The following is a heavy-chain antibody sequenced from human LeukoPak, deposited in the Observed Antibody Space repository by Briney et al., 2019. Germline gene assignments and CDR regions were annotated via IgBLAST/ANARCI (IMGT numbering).Heavy chain of an antibody. CDR3: ARRPKTAPRLGFDE. Sequence: SETLSLTCTVSGGSISSSSYYWGWIRQPPGKGLEWIGSIYYSGSTYYNPSLKSRVTISVDTSKNHFSLNLSSVTASDTAVYYCARRPKTAPRLGFDEWGRGTLDTVSS. CDR1: GGSISSSSYY. D-gene: IGHD5-18*01. J-gene: IGHJ4*02. CDR2: IYYSGST. V-gene: IGHV4-39*02.